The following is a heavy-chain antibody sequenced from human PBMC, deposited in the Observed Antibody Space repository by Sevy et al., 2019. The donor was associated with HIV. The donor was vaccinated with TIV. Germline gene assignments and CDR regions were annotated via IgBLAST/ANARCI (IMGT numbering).Heavy chain of an antibody. V-gene: IGHV3-74*01. CDR3: ARRPTDQSGSYWFDP. CDR2: IKTDGRDT. CDR1: GFTFSSYW. D-gene: IGHD1-26*01. J-gene: IGHJ5*02. Sequence: GGSLRLSCAASGFTFSSYWMHWVRQAPGKGLVWVSRIKTDGRDTSYADSVKGRLTISRDNTKNTLYLQMNSLRAEDTAVYYCARRPTDQSGSYWFDPWGQGTLVTVSS.